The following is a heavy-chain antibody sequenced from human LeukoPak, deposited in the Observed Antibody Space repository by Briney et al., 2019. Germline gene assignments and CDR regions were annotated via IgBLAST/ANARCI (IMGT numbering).Heavy chain of an antibody. CDR1: GFTFSSYS. D-gene: IGHD5-24*01. CDR3: ARTIEMATISYFDY. V-gene: IGHV3-21*01. CDR2: ISGSSSYI. Sequence: GGSLRLFCAASGFTFSSYSMNWVRQAPGKGLEWVSFISGSSSYIYYADSVKGRFTISRDNAKNSLYLQMNSLRAGDTAVYYCARTIEMATISYFDYWGQGTLVTVSS. J-gene: IGHJ4*02.